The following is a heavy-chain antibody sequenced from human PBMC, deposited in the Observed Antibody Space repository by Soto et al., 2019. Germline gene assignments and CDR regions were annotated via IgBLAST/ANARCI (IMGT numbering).Heavy chain of an antibody. CDR2: IYYSGRT. D-gene: IGHD2-15*01. Sequence: SETLSLTCTVSGGSIDSGDYYWSWIRQPPGKGLEYIGYIYYSGRTYYNPSLKSRVTISVDTSKNQFSLKLSSVTAAGTAVYYCARGHLGITTTGTWYDFDYWGQGTLVTVSS. CDR1: GGSIDSGDYY. V-gene: IGHV4-61*08. CDR3: ARGHLGITTTGTWYDFDY. J-gene: IGHJ4*02.